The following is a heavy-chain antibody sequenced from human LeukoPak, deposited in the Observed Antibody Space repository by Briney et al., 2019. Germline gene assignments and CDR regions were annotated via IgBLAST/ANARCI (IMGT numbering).Heavy chain of an antibody. D-gene: IGHD2-2*01. Sequence: ASVKVSCTASGYTFTSYYMHWVRQAPGQGLEWMGIINPSGGSTSYAQKFQGRVTMTRDTSTSTVYMELSSLRSEDTAVYYCARCIVVVPAAKGPFDPWGQGTLVTVSS. J-gene: IGHJ5*02. V-gene: IGHV1-46*03. CDR1: GYTFTSYY. CDR2: INPSGGST. CDR3: ARCIVVVPAAKGPFDP.